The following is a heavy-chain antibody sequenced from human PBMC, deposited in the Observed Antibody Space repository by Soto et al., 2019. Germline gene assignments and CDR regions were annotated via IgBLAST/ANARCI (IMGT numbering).Heavy chain of an antibody. CDR3: AGAHYYDSSVARMCFDP. Sequence: SETLSFTYAVSGGSISRSNWWSWVRQPPGKGLEWIGEIYHSGSTNYNPSLKSRVTISVDKSKNQFSLKLSSVTAAGTAVYYFAGAHYYDSSVARMCFDPWGYGILVPVS. CDR1: GGSISRSNW. CDR2: IYHSGST. V-gene: IGHV4-4*02. J-gene: IGHJ5*02. D-gene: IGHD3-22*01.